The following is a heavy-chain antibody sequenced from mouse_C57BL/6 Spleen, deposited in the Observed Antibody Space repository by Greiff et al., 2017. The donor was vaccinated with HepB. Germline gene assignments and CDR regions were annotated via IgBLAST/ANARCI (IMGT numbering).Heavy chain of an antibody. CDR2: ISSGSSTI. Sequence: EVMLVESGGGLVKPGGSLKLSCAASGFTFSDYGMHWVRQAPEKGLEWVAYISSGSSTIYYADTVKGRFTSSRDKAKNTLFLQMTSLRSEDTAMYYCARPYDYDGYAMDYWGQGTSVTVSS. D-gene: IGHD2-4*01. CDR1: GFTFSDYG. CDR3: ARPYDYDGYAMDY. J-gene: IGHJ4*01. V-gene: IGHV5-17*01.